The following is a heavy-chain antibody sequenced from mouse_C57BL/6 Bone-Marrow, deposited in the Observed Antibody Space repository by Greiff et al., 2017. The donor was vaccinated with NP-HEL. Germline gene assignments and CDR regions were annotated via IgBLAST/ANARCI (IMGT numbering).Heavy chain of an antibody. CDR2: INPNNGGT. J-gene: IGHJ1*03. CDR1: GYTFTDYY. V-gene: IGHV1-26*01. D-gene: IGHD2-1*01. CDR3: AREGIYYGNYLEYIDV. Sequence: EVQLQQSGPELVKPGASVKISCKASGYTFTDYYMNWVKQSHGKSLEWIGDINPNNGGTSYNQKFKGKATLTVDKSSSTAYMELRSLTSEDSAVYYCAREGIYYGNYLEYIDVWGTGTTVTVSS.